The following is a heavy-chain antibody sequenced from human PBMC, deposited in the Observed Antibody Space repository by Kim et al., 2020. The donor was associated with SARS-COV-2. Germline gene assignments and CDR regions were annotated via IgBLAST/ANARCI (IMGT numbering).Heavy chain of an antibody. Sequence: SETLSLTCAVYGGSFSDYYWSWIRQPPGKGLEWIGEINHSGSTNYNPSLESRVTISVDMSKNQFSLRLSSVTAADTAVYYCARGLWFGELSRGMDVWGQGTTVTVSS. CDR2: INHSGST. CDR3: ARGLWFGELSRGMDV. D-gene: IGHD3-10*01. CDR1: GGSFSDYY. V-gene: IGHV4-34*01. J-gene: IGHJ6*02.